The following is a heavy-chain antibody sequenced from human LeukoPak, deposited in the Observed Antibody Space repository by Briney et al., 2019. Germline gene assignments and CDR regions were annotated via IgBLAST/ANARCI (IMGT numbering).Heavy chain of an antibody. D-gene: IGHD3-22*01. Sequence: GGSLRLSCAASGFTFSSYWMSWVRQAPGKGLEWVANIKQDGSEKYYVDSVKGRFTISRDNAKNSLYLQMNSLRAEDTAVYYCARDLSATMIAGGWFDPWGQGTLVTASS. CDR2: IKQDGSEK. CDR1: GFTFSSYW. J-gene: IGHJ5*02. V-gene: IGHV3-7*01. CDR3: ARDLSATMIAGGWFDP.